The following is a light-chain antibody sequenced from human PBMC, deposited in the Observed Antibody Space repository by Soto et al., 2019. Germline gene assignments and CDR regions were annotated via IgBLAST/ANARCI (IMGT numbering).Light chain of an antibody. CDR2: EFN. CDR1: SSDISDNKY. CDR3: NSYVGRNNYV. V-gene: IGLV2-8*01. J-gene: IGLJ1*01. Sequence: QSALTQPPSASGCPGQSVTISCTGTSSDISDNKYVSWFRQHPGKAPKGLVYEFNKRASGVPDRFSGPKSGHPPYLTVSGLRADAEAAYYCNSYVGRNNYVFGTGTQVTVL.